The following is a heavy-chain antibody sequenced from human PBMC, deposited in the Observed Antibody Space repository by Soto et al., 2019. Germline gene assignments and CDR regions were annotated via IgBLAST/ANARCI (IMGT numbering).Heavy chain of an antibody. CDR1: GFTFSSYG. CDR3: ARPIGRDSFDI. D-gene: IGHD2-21*01. Sequence: QVQLVESGGGVVQPGRSLRLSCAASGFTFSSYGMQWVRQAPGKGLEWVAVIWYDGSNKYYADSVKGRFTISRDNSKNTQHPQMNSRRAEDTGVYYCARPIGRDSFDIWGQGKMVTVSS. CDR2: IWYDGSNK. V-gene: IGHV3-33*01. J-gene: IGHJ3*02.